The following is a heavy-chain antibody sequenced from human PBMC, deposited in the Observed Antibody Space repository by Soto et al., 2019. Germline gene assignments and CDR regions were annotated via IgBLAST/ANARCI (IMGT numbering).Heavy chain of an antibody. D-gene: IGHD5-18*01. Sequence: QVHLVESGGGVVRPGRSLRLACEASGFTFSTYGMHWVRQAPGKGLQWVAGIWYDGTNAYYADSVKGRFTISRDNSKDTLYLEMNNLRTEDTAVYYCARVEAPLIHSDHYYYGMDVWGQGTTGTV. CDR3: ARVEAPLIHSDHYYYGMDV. CDR2: IWYDGTNA. V-gene: IGHV3-33*01. CDR1: GFTFSTYG. J-gene: IGHJ6*02.